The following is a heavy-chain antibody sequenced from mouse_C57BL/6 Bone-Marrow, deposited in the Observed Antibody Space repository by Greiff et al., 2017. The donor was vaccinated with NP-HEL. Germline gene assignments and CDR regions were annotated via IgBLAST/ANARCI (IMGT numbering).Heavy chain of an antibody. D-gene: IGHD1-1*01. Sequence: EVQLQQSGAELVKPGASVKLSCTASGFNIKDYYMHWVKQRTEQGLEWIGRIDPEDGETKYAPKFQGKATITADTSSNTAYLQLSSLTSEDTAVYYCASPYYYGSSGGFWYFDVWGTGTTVTVSS. CDR2: IDPEDGET. V-gene: IGHV14-2*01. CDR1: GFNIKDYY. J-gene: IGHJ1*03. CDR3: ASPYYYGSSGGFWYFDV.